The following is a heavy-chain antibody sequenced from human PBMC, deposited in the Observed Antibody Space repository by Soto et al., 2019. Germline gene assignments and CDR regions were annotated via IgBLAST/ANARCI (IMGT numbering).Heavy chain of an antibody. CDR2: ISSSSSTI. V-gene: IGHV3-48*02. CDR3: ARDSASHRFLEWPSHAEYFQH. CDR1: GFTFSSYS. J-gene: IGHJ1*01. Sequence: GGSLRLSCAASGFTFSSYSMNWVRQAPGKGLEWVSYISSSSSTIYYADSVKGRFTISRDNAKNSLYLQMNSLRDEDTAVYYCARDSASHRFLEWPSHAEYFQHWGQGTLVTVSS. D-gene: IGHD3-3*01.